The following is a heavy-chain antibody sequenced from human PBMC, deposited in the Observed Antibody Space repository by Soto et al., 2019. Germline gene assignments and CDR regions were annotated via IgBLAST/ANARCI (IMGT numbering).Heavy chain of an antibody. CDR1: GYTFTSYA. V-gene: IGHV1-3*01. Sequence: ASVKVSCKASGYTFTSYAMHWVRQAPGQRLEWMGWINAGNGNTKYSQKFQGRVTITRDTSASTAYMELSSLRSEDTAVYYCARGLGLWFGELYWFDPWGQGTLVTVSS. CDR3: ARGLGLWFGELYWFDP. J-gene: IGHJ5*02. D-gene: IGHD3-10*01. CDR2: INAGNGNT.